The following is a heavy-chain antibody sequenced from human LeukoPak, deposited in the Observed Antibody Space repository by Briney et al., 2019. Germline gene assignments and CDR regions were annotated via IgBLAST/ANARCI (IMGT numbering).Heavy chain of an antibody. V-gene: IGHV3-23*01. J-gene: IGHJ4*02. CDR3: AKSMDILTGYLWSLDY. D-gene: IGHD3-9*01. CDR2: ISGSGGVT. Sequence: GGSLRLSCAASGFTFSGYAMTWVRQAPGQGLEWVSSISGSGGVTKYADSVQGRFTISRDNSEKSMYVEMNSLRAEDTAVYYCAKSMDILTGYLWSLDYWGQGTLVTVSS. CDR1: GFTFSGYA.